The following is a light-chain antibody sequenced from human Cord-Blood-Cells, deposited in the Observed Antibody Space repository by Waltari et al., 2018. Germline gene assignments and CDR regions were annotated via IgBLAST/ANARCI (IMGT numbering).Light chain of an antibody. J-gene: IGLJ2*01. CDR2: EVS. CDR3: SSYAGSNNVV. V-gene: IGLV2-8*01. Sequence: QSALTQPPSASGSPGQSVTILCTGTRRDVGGYNYVSWYQQHPGKAPKLMIYEVSKRPSGVPDRFSGSKSGNTASLTVSGLQAEDEADYYCSSYAGSNNVVFGGGTKLTVL. CDR1: RRDVGGYNY.